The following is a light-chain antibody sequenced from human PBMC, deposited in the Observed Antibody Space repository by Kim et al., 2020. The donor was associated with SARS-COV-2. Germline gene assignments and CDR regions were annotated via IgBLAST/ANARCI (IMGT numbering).Light chain of an antibody. Sequence: SSSLPPPPSFSFSPFTTSLITCGGNNIGSKSVHWYQQKPGQAPVLVIYYDSDRPSGIPERFSGSNSGNTATLTISRVEAGDEADYYCQVWDSSSDHVVFGGGTKLTVL. V-gene: IGLV3-21*04. CDR1: NIGSKS. CDR2: YDS. J-gene: IGLJ2*01. CDR3: QVWDSSSDHVV.